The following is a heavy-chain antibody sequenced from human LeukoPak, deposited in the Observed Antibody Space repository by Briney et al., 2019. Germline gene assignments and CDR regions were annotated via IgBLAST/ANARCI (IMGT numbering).Heavy chain of an antibody. V-gene: IGHV4-4*02. D-gene: IGHD3-3*01. CDR2: IYHSGST. CDR1: GGSISSSNW. Sequence: SETLSLTCAVSGGSISSSNWWSWVRQPPGKGLEWIGEIYHSGSTNYNPSLKSRVTISVDKSKNQFSLKLSSVTAADTAVYYCARDHYDLVYYYYYMDVWGKGTTVTVSS. CDR3: ARDHYDLVYYYYYMDV. J-gene: IGHJ6*03.